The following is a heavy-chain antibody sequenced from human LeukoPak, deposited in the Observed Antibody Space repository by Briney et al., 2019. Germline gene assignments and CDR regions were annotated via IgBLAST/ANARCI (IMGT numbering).Heavy chain of an antibody. CDR3: AKSPPGYYYDSSGYYSDY. CDR1: GFTFSSYA. D-gene: IGHD3-22*01. J-gene: IGHJ4*02. V-gene: IGHV3-23*01. Sequence: GGSLRLSCAASGFTFSSYAMSWVRQAPGKGLEWVSAISGSGGSTYYADSVEGRFTISRDNSKNTLYLQMNSLRAEDTAVYYCAKSPPGYYYDSSGYYSDYWGQGTLVTVSS. CDR2: ISGSGGST.